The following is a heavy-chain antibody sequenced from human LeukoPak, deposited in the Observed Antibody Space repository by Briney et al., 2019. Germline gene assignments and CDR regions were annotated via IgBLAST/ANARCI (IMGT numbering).Heavy chain of an antibody. D-gene: IGHD3-3*01. V-gene: IGHV3-30*02. J-gene: IGHJ4*02. CDR3: AKDSSTWSGGGLKYFDY. Sequence: GGSLRLSCAASGFTFSSYGMHWVRQAPGKGLEWVAFIRYDGSNKYYADSVKGRFTISRDNSKNTLYLQMNSLRAEDTAVYYCAKDSSTWSGGGLKYFDYWGQGTLVTVSS. CDR1: GFTFSSYG. CDR2: IRYDGSNK.